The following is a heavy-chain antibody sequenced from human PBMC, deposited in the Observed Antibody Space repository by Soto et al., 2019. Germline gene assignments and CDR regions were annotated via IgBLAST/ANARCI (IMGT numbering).Heavy chain of an antibody. D-gene: IGHD6-6*01. J-gene: IGHJ4*02. CDR1: GFTFTNYA. Sequence: GSLRLSCAASGFTFTNYAMSWVRQAPGKGLEWVSSISGGGGSTYYTDSVKGRFTFSRDNSKNTLYLRMNSLRAEDTAVYYCAKGLEFSSSTETFDYWGQGTLVTVSS. CDR2: ISGGGGST. CDR3: AKGLEFSSSTETFDY. V-gene: IGHV3-23*01.